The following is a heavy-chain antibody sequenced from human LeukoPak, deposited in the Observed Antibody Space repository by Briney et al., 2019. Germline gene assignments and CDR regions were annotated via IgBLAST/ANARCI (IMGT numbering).Heavy chain of an antibody. CDR1: GGSISSYY. D-gene: IGHD3-22*01. Sequence: SETLSLTCTVSGGSISSYYWSWIRQPPGKGLEWIRYIYYSGSTNYNPSLKSRVTISIDTSKNQFSLKLSSVTAADTAVYYCARQVYYYDRLDYWGQGTRVTVSS. CDR2: IYYSGST. CDR3: ARQVYYYDRLDY. V-gene: IGHV4-59*08. J-gene: IGHJ4*02.